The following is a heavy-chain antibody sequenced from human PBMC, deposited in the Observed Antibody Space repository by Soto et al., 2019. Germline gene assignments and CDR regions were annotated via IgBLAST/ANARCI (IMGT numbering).Heavy chain of an antibody. J-gene: IGHJ5*02. CDR1: GGSISSSSYY. D-gene: IGHD3-3*02. CDR3: VSVISGFPSWFDH. Sequence: LSLTCTVSGGSISSSSYYWGWIRQPPGKGLEWIGNIYYSGRTYYNPSLKSRVTISIDTSRNQFSLNLSSVTAADTAVYYCVSVISGFPSWFDHWGQGTLVTVSS. V-gene: IGHV4-39*01. CDR2: IYYSGRT.